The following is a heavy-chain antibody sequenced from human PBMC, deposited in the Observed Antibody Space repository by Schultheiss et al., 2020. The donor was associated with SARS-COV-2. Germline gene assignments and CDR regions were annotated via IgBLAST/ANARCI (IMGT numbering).Heavy chain of an antibody. V-gene: IGHV1-2*06. D-gene: IGHD3-9*01. CDR3: ARATYYDILPGADRIDDAFDI. CDR1: GYTFTGYY. Sequence: ASVKVSCKASGYTFTGYYMHWVRQAPGQGLEWMGRINPNSGGTNYAQKFQGRVTMTRDTSISTAYMELSRLRSDDTAVYYCARATYYDILPGADRIDDAFDIWGQGTMVTVSS. J-gene: IGHJ3*02. CDR2: INPNSGGT.